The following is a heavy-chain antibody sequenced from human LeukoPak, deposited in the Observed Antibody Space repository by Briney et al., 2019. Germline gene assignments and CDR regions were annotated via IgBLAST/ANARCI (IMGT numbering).Heavy chain of an antibody. CDR2: IYTSGST. CDR3: AREDGYNIRDAFDI. Sequence: SETLSLTCTVSGGSISSGSYYWSWIRQPAGKGLEWIGRIYTSGSTNYNPSLKSRVTISVDTSKNQFSLKLSSVTAADTAVYYCAREDGYNIRDAFDIWGQGTMVTVSS. J-gene: IGHJ3*02. CDR1: GGSISSGSYY. D-gene: IGHD5-24*01. V-gene: IGHV4-61*02.